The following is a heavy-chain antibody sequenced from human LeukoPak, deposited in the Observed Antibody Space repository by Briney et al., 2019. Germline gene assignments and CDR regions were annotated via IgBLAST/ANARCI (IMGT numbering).Heavy chain of an antibody. V-gene: IGHV4-39*01. D-gene: IGHD2-2*02. CDR3: ARGYCGGTGCHTAWFDP. CDR1: GFTFSSYW. J-gene: IGHJ5*02. CDR2: IYYSGST. Sequence: GSLRLSCAASGFTFSSYWMSWVRQAPGKGLEWIGSIYYSGSTYYSPPLKSRVTISVDTSKNQFSLKLSSVTAADTAVYYCARGYCGGTGCHTAWFDPWGQGTLVTVSS.